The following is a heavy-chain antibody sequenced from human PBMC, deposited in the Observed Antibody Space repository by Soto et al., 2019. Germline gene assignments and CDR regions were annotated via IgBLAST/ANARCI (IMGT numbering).Heavy chain of an antibody. V-gene: IGHV1-18*01. CDR1: GYTFTSYG. D-gene: IGHD3-10*01. Sequence: ASVKVSCKASGYTFTSYGISLLRQAPGQGLEWMGWISAYNGNTNYAQKLQGRVTMTTDTSTSTAYMELRSLRSDDTAVYYCARDPELITMVRGVIIRTLRYFDYWGQGTLVTVSS. J-gene: IGHJ4*02. CDR3: ARDPELITMVRGVIIRTLRYFDY. CDR2: ISAYNGNT.